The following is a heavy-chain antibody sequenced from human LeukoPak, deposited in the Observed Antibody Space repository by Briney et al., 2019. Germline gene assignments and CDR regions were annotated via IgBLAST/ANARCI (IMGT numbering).Heavy chain of an antibody. J-gene: IGHJ3*02. CDR3: ARLGDGDNAFDI. CDR1: GYIFASYW. CDR2: IHPGNSDT. Sequence: GESLKISCRGSGYIFASYWIGWVRQMPGKGLEWMGIIHPGNSDTRYSPSFQGQVTISADKSISTAYLQWSSLKASDTAMYYCARLGDGDNAFDIWGQGTMVTVSS. V-gene: IGHV5-51*01. D-gene: IGHD2-21*01.